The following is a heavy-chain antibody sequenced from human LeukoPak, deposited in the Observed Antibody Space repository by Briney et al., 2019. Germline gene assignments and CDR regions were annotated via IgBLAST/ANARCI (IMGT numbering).Heavy chain of an antibody. CDR3: ATLTLVTTFSYYYMDV. CDR2: FDPEDGET. D-gene: IGHD4-11*01. V-gene: IGHV1-24*01. CDR1: GYTLTELS. J-gene: IGHJ6*03. Sequence: GASVKVSCKVSGYTLTELSMHWVRQAPGKGLEWMGGFDPEDGETIYAQKFQGRVTMTEDTSTDTAYMELSSLRSEDTAVYYCATLTLVTTFSYYYMDVWGKGTTVTVSS.